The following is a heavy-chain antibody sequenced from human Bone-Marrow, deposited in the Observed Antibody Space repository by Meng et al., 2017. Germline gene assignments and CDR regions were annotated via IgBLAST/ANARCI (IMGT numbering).Heavy chain of an antibody. CDR1: GFTFSSYW. D-gene: IGHD2-2*01. V-gene: IGHV3-74*01. CDR2: INSDGSST. J-gene: IGHJ4*02. Sequence: GESLKISCAASGFTFSSYWMHWVRQAPGKGLVWVSRINSDGSSTSYADSVKGRFTISRDNAKNTLYLQMNSLRAEDTAVYYCARGDPVVVPAAIDSYYFDYWGQGNRVTGSS. CDR3: ARGDPVVVPAAIDSYYFDY.